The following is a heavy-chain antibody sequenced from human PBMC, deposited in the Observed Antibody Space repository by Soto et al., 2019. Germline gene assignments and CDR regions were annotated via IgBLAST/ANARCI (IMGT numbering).Heavy chain of an antibody. J-gene: IGHJ5*02. CDR3: ARVIRPDYDFWSGYTNWFDP. D-gene: IGHD3-3*01. CDR2: INHSGST. Sequence: PSETLSLTCAVYGGSFSGYYWSWIRQPPGKGLEWIGEINHSGSTNYNPSLKSRVTISVDTSKNQFSLKLSSVTAADTAVYYCARVIRPDYDFWSGYTNWFDPWGQGTLVTVSS. CDR1: GGSFSGYY. V-gene: IGHV4-34*01.